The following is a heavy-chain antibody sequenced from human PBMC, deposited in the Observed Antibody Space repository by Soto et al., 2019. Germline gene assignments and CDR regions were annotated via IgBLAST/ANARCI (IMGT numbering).Heavy chain of an antibody. CDR2: VYHSGST. Sequence: PSETLSLTCSVSGGSMRNYYWNWIRQPPGRGLEWIGYVYHSGSTNYNPSLKSRVSMSVDVFRNHFSLTLHSVTAADTAVYFCTSSYSTSSSPDYWGQGTLVTVSS. J-gene: IGHJ4*02. CDR1: GGSMRNYY. V-gene: IGHV4-59*01. D-gene: IGHD6-6*01. CDR3: TSSYSTSSSPDY.